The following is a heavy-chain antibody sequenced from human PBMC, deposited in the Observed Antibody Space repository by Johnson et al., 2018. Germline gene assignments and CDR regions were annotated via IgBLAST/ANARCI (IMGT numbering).Heavy chain of an antibody. V-gene: IGHV3-48*01. CDR1: GFTFSSYS. Sequence: EVQLVESGGGLVQPGGSLRLSCAASGFTFSSYSMTWVRQAPGKGLEWVSYISSSSSTRYYASPVQGRFNISRDNAKKSRYLQTNSLRAEETAVYYCARGPNKARHYYYDYMDGWGKGTTVTVSS. J-gene: IGHJ6*03. CDR2: ISSSSSTR. CDR3: ARGPNKARHYYYDYMDG.